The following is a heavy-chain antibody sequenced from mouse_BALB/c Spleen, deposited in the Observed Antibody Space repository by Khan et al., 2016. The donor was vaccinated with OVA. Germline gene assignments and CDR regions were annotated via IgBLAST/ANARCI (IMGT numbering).Heavy chain of an antibody. CDR1: GYSITSNYA. V-gene: IGHV3-2*02. D-gene: IGHD1-3*01. CDR3: AMQKCDGYALDY. J-gene: IGHJ4*01. Sequence: EVQLQESGPSLVKPSQSLSLTCTVTGYSITSNYAWSWIRQFPGSKLEWMGYISYRGATNYNQSLKSRIYVTRDTSENQFFLQLSSVTTQYTATYYCAMQKCDGYALDYWGQGTSVTVSS. CDR2: ISYRGAT.